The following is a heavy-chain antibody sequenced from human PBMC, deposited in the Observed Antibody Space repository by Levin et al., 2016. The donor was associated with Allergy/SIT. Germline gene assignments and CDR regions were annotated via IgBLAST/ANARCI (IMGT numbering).Heavy chain of an antibody. CDR1: GGSIGYDY. J-gene: IGHJ6*04. CDR2: IYHNGNS. D-gene: IGHD4-11*01. Sequence: SETLSLTCSISGGSIGYDYWTWIRQPPGKGLEWIAHIYHNGNSNYNPSLKSRVTVSVDTSKNQFSLKLSSVTAADTAVYFCARSKYSRLYRPVQRVFHNYHVDVWGKGTTVTVSS. V-gene: IGHV4-59*13. CDR3: ARSKYSRLYRPVQRVFHNYHVDV.